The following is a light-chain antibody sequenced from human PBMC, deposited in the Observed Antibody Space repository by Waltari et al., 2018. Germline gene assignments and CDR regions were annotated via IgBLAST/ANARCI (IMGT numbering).Light chain of an antibody. V-gene: IGLV2-14*03. Sequence: APTRPAAVSVSHGPSIAISCTGTRSEVGAYDFVSCYRQHPDQVPNLIIFDVTERPSGFSARFSGSKSGNTASLTISGLQAHDEADDYCAAYTASRNFVVGSGTTVTV. J-gene: IGLJ1*01. CDR1: RSEVGAYDF. CDR3: AAYTASRNFV. CDR2: DVT.